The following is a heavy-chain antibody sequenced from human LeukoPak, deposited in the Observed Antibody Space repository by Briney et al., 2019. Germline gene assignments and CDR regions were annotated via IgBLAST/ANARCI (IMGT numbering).Heavy chain of an antibody. D-gene: IGHD6-19*01. CDR2: IIPIFGTA. CDR3: ARTRFGYSSYYYYYYGMDV. J-gene: IGHJ6*02. CDR1: GGTFSSYA. Sequence: GASVKFSCKASGGTFSSYAISWVRKAPGQGLEWMGGIIPIFGTANYAQKFQGRVTITADESTSTAYMELSSLRSEDTAVYYCARTRFGYSSYYYYYYGMDVWGQGTTVTVSS. V-gene: IGHV1-69*13.